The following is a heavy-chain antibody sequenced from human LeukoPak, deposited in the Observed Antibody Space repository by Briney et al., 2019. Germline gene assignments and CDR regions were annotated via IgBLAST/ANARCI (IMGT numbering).Heavy chain of an antibody. J-gene: IGHJ4*02. CDR2: ISGRSGDT. CDR1: GFTFSRYA. V-gene: IGHV3-23*01. CDR3: APYEGIGAR. Sequence: PGGSLRLSCAASGFTFSRYAMSWVRQAPGKGLEWVSAISGRSGDTYYAASVKGRFTISRDNSKSTLYLQMNTLRAEDTAVYYCAPYEGIGARGGQGTLVTVSS. D-gene: IGHD3-10*01.